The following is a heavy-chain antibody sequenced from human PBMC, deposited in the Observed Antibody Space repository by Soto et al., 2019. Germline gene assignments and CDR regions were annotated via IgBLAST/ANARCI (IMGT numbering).Heavy chain of an antibody. CDR2: INGGTGQT. CDR3: ARGKGMEENYYYYGLDI. V-gene: IGHV1-3*01. Sequence: ASVKVSCKASGYSFSTYAMHWVRQAPGQSLEWMGWINGGTGQTKFSQRFQDRITITRDTSASTAYMELSSLRSEDTAVYYCARGKGMEENYYYYGLDIWGQGTTVTVSS. D-gene: IGHD1-1*01. J-gene: IGHJ6*02. CDR1: GYSFSTYA.